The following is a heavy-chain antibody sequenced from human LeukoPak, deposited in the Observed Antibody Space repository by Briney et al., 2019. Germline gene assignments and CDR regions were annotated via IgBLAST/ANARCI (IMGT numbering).Heavy chain of an antibody. V-gene: IGHV4-34*01. CDR1: GGSFSGYY. D-gene: IGHD6-13*01. CDR2: INHSGST. Sequence: SETLSLTRAGYGGSFSGYYWSWIRQPPGKGLEWIGEINHSGSTNYNPSLKSRVTISVDTSKNQFSLKLSSVTAADTAVYYCARRYSSSAGPHRGISGMDVWGQGTTVTVSS. CDR3: ARRYSSSAGPHRGISGMDV. J-gene: IGHJ6*02.